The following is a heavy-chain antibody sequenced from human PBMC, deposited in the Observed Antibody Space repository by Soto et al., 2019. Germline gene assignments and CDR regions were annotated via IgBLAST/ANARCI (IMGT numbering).Heavy chain of an antibody. CDR1: GYTFTNYY. Sequence: QVQLVQSGAEVKKPEASVKVSCKASGYTFTNYYTHWVRQAPGQGLELMGIINPSGGGTSYAQKFQGRVTMTRDTSTSTVYMELSSLRSEDTAMYYCARVGFVLGLAYWGQGTLVTVSS. J-gene: IGHJ4*02. V-gene: IGHV1-46*03. CDR3: ARVGFVLGLAY. CDR2: INPSGGGT. D-gene: IGHD2-15*01.